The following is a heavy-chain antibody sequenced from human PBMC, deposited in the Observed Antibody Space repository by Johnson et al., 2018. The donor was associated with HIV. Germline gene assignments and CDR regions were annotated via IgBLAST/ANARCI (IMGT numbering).Heavy chain of an antibody. CDR1: GFTFSNYA. J-gene: IGHJ3*02. CDR3: ARDKYYLTAITGSAFDI. CDR2: ISYDGSNK. V-gene: IGHV3-30*14. Sequence: QVQLVESGGGVVQPGRSLRLSCAASGFTFSNYAMHWVRQAPGKGLEWVAVISYDGSNKYYTDSVKGRFTISRDISKNTLYLEMNIMRAEDTAVYYCARDKYYLTAITGSAFDIWGQGTMVTVSS. D-gene: IGHD3-16*01.